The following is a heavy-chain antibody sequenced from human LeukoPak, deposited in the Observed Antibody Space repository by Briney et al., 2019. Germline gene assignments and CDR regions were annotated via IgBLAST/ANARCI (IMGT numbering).Heavy chain of an antibody. J-gene: IGHJ4*02. CDR1: GFTFSSYG. V-gene: IGHV3-30*18. CDR3: AKDQAVEIHGGVFDY. Sequence: SGGSLRLSCAASGFTFSSYGMHWVRQAPGKGLEWVAVISYDGSNKYYADSVKGRFTISRDNSKNTLYLQMNSLRAEDTAVYYCAKDQAVEIHGGVFDYWGQGTLVTVSS. CDR2: ISYDGSNK. D-gene: IGHD3-10*01.